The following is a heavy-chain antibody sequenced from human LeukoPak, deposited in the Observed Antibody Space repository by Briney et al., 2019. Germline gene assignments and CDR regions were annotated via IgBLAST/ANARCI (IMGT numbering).Heavy chain of an antibody. J-gene: IGHJ2*01. Sequence: PGGSLRLSCAASGFTFSSYAMSWARQAPGKGLGWVSGISSSGSGGNTYYADSVKGRFTISRDNSKNTLFLQMNTLRAEDTAIYYCAKERTVGASYWYFDLWGRGTLVTVSS. V-gene: IGHV3-23*01. CDR2: ISSSGSGGNT. D-gene: IGHD1-26*01. CDR3: AKERTVGASYWYFDL. CDR1: GFTFSSYA.